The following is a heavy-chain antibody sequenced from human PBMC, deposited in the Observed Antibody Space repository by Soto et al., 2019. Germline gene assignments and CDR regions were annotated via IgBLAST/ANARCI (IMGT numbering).Heavy chain of an antibody. Sequence: PSETLSLTCTVSGGSISSYYWSWIRQPPGKGLEWIGYIYYSGSTYYNPSLKSRVTISVDTSKNQFSLKLSSVTAADTAVYYCARGTYYYGSGSSIFYYFDYWGQGTLVTVSS. D-gene: IGHD3-10*01. CDR2: IYYSGST. V-gene: IGHV4-59*08. J-gene: IGHJ4*02. CDR1: GGSISSYY. CDR3: ARGTYYYGSGSSIFYYFDY.